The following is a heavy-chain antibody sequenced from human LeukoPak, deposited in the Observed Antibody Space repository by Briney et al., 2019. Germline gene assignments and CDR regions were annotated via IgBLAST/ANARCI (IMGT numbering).Heavy chain of an antibody. J-gene: IGHJ4*02. CDR2: IYYSGST. Sequence: SETLSLTCTVSGVSISSYYWSWIRQPPGKGLEWIGYIYYSGSTNYNPSLKSRVTISVDTSKNQFYLKLSSVTAADTAVYYCAREGSRYYYGSGSYPGYFDYWGQGTLVTVSS. CDR3: AREGSRYYYGSGSYPGYFDY. V-gene: IGHV4-59*12. CDR1: GVSISSYY. D-gene: IGHD3-10*01.